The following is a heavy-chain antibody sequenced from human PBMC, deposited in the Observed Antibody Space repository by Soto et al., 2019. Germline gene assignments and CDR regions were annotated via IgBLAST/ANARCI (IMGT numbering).Heavy chain of an antibody. J-gene: IGHJ4*02. Sequence: QVQLVQSGAEVKKPGASVKVSCKASGYTFTSYGITWVRQAPGQGLEWMGWISAYNGNTNYAQKFQGSVTMTTDTSTRPAYMELRSLRFDDPDVYYCASENVGAGTDWGQGTLVTVSS. D-gene: IGHD3-10*01. V-gene: IGHV1-18*01. CDR1: GYTFTSYG. CDR3: ASENVGAGTD. CDR2: ISAYNGNT.